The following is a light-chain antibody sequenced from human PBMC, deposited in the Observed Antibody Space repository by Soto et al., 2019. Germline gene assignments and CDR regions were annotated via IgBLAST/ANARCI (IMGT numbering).Light chain of an antibody. J-gene: IGKJ5*01. CDR2: SVS. V-gene: IGKV1-39*01. CDR1: QNIRSY. Sequence: DIQMTQSPSSLSASVGDRVTITCRASQNIRSYLNWYQQKPGKAPRVLIYSVSTLGTGVPSRFSGSGSGTDFTLTISSLQPEDFATYFCQQGYSTPTFGQGTRLEIK. CDR3: QQGYSTPT.